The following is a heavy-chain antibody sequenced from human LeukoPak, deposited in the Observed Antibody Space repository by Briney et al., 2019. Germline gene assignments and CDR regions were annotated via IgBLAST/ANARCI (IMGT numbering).Heavy chain of an antibody. Sequence: SVKVPCKASGGTFSSYAISWVRQAPGQGLEWMGRIIPIFGTANYAQKFQGRVTITTDESTSTAYMELSSLRSEDTAVYYCARDLTYYYDSSGYCLDYWGQGTLVTVSS. CDR1: GGTFSSYA. CDR3: ARDLTYYYDSSGYCLDY. CDR2: IIPIFGTA. D-gene: IGHD3-22*01. V-gene: IGHV1-69*05. J-gene: IGHJ4*02.